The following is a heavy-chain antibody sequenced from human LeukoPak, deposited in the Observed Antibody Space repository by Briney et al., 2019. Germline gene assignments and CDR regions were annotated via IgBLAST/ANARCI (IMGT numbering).Heavy chain of an antibody. V-gene: IGHV3-30*02. J-gene: IGHJ6*02. CDR2: IRYDGSNK. D-gene: IGHD2-2*01. CDR3: AKVGCSSTSCYLNYYYYGMDV. CDR1: GFTFSSYG. Sequence: GGSLRLSCAASGFTFSSYGMHWVRQAPGKGPEWVAFIRYDGSNKYYADSVKGRFTISRDNSKNTLYLQMNSLRAEDTAVYYCAKVGCSSTSCYLNYYYYGMDVWGQGTTVTVSS.